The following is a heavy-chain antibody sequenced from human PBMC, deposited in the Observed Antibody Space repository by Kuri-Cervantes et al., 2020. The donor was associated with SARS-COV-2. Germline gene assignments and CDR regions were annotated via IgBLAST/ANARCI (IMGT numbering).Heavy chain of an antibody. CDR2: ISGSGGST. Sequence: GESLNISCAASGFTFSSYAMSWVRQAPGKGLEWVSAISGSGGSTYYADSVKGRFTIPRDNSKNTLYLQMNSLRAEDTAVYYCAKASLVGYYYYYMDVWGKGTTVTVSS. CDR3: AKASLVGYYYYYMDV. CDR1: GFTFSSYA. V-gene: IGHV3-23*01. D-gene: IGHD1-26*01. J-gene: IGHJ6*03.